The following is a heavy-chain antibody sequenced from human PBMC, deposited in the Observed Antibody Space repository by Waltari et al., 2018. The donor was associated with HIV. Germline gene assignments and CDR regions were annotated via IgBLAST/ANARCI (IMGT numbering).Heavy chain of an antibody. J-gene: IGHJ4*02. CDR1: GITFKNAW. V-gene: IGHV3-15*02. Sequence: VQLVESGGALVTPGGSLKISCAVSGITFKNAWLSWVRQAPGKGLRWLGHIRSKTDGVATDYAAPLSGRFAISTDDFNNTMFLEMKTLKVDDTAVYYCTTFEMGTTRNFWGQGTLVTVSS. D-gene: IGHD1-26*01. CDR3: TTFEMGTTRNF. CDR2: IRSKTDGVAT.